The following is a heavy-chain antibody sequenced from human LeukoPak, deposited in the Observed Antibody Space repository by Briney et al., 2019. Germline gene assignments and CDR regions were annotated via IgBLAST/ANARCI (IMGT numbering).Heavy chain of an antibody. CDR1: GYTFTSYY. D-gene: IGHD2-8*01. CDR3: ARDFTDILLPPIMGSRNWYFDL. Sequence: ASVKVSCKASGYTFTSYYMHWVRQAPGQGLEWMGIINPSGGSTSYAQKFQGRVTMTGDTSTSTVYMELSSLRSEDTAVYYCARDFTDILLPPIMGSRNWYFDLWGRGTLVTVS. CDR2: INPSGGST. J-gene: IGHJ2*01. V-gene: IGHV1-46*01.